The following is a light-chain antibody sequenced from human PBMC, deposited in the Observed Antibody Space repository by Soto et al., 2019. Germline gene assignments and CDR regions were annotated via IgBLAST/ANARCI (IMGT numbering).Light chain of an antibody. V-gene: IGLV2-14*01. CDR2: ASS. J-gene: IGLJ1*01. CDR1: SSDVGSYNY. Sequence: QSALTQPASVSGSPGQSITFSCTGTSSDVGSYNYVSWYQHHPGKAPRLMIYASSNRPSGVSHRFSGSRSGNTASLTISGLQAEDEADYYCSSYTSGSTLYVFGTGTKLTVL. CDR3: SSYTSGSTLYV.